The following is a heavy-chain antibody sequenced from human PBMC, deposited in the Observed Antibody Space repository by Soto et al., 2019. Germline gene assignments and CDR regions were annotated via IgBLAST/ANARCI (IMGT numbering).Heavy chain of an antibody. J-gene: IGHJ6*03. D-gene: IGHD3-10*01. CDR1: GYTFTRYA. CDR2: INAGNGNT. V-gene: IGHV1-3*01. CDR3: ARDPYYYGSGSYIGDYYYYYYMDV. Sequence: GASVKGSCKASGYTFTRYAMHWVRQAPGQRLEWMGWINAGNGNTKYSQKFQGRVTITRDTSASTAYMELSSLRSEDTAVYYCARDPYYYGSGSYIGDYYYYYYMDVWGKGTTVTVSS.